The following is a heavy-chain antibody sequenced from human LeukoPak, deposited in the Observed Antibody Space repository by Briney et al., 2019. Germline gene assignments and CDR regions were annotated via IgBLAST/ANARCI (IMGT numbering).Heavy chain of an antibody. V-gene: IGHV1-69*05. CDR3: AIVGYYDSSGYYPYPNFDY. CDR1: GGTFSSYA. Sequence: RASVKVSCKASGGTFSSYAISWVRQAPGQGLEWMGGIIPIFGTANYAQKLQGRVTMTTDTSTSTAYMELRSLRSDDTAVYYCAIVGYYDSSGYYPYPNFDYWGQGTLVTVSS. CDR2: IIPIFGTA. D-gene: IGHD3-22*01. J-gene: IGHJ4*02.